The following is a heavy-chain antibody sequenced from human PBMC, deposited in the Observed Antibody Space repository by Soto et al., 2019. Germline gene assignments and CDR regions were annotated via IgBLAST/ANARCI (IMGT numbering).Heavy chain of an antibody. CDR1: GGSISSYY. Sequence: SETLSLTCTVSGGSISSYYWSWIRQPPGKGLEWIGYIYYSGSTNYNPSLKSRVTISVDTSKNQFSLKLSSVTAADTAVYYCARDGSGMVRGRTSEGSAFDIWGQGTMVTVSS. CDR2: IYYSGST. J-gene: IGHJ3*02. D-gene: IGHD3-10*01. CDR3: ARDGSGMVRGRTSEGSAFDI. V-gene: IGHV4-59*01.